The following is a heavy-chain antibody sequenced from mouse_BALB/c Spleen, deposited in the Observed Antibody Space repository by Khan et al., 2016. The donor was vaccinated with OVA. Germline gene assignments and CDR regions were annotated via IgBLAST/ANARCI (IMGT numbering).Heavy chain of an antibody. V-gene: IGHV3-2*02. Sequence: EVQLQESGPGLVKPSQSLSLTCTVTGYSITSDYAWNWIRQFPGNKLEWLGYITYSGSTSSHPSLKSRISITRDTSKNQFFLQLNSVTTDDTATYYCAGGRTYWGQGTSVTVSS. CDR2: ITYSGST. J-gene: IGHJ4*01. CDR1: GYSITSDYA. CDR3: AGGRTY.